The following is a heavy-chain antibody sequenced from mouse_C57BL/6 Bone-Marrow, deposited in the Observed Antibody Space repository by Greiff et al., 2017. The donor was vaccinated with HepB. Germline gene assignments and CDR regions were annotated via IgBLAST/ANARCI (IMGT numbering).Heavy chain of an antibody. D-gene: IGHD1-1*01. J-gene: IGHJ1*03. Sequence: VQLQQSGAELVRPGTSVKMSCKASGYTFTNYWIGWAKQRPGHGLEWIGDIYPGGGYTNYNEKFKGKATLTADKSSSTAYMQFSSLTSEDSAIYYCARSEGYYYGSSHWYFDVWGTGTTVTVSS. CDR3: ARSEGYYYGSSHWYFDV. CDR2: IYPGGGYT. V-gene: IGHV1-63*01. CDR1: GYTFTNYW.